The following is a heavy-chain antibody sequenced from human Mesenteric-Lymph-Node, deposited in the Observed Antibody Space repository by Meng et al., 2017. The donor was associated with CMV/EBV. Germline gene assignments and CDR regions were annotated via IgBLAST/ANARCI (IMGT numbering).Heavy chain of an antibody. J-gene: IGHJ6*02. Sequence: SETLSLTCSVSGGSISSGAYYWYWIRQHPGKGLEWIGCMHYSGTSHYNPSLKSRVTISIDTSKNQFSLRLSSVTVADTAVYYCARVHGRDLLNFYYGLDVWGQGTTVTVSS. CDR2: MHYSGTS. V-gene: IGHV4-31*03. CDR3: ARVHGRDLLNFYYGLDV. D-gene: IGHD1-14*01. CDR1: GGSISSGAYY.